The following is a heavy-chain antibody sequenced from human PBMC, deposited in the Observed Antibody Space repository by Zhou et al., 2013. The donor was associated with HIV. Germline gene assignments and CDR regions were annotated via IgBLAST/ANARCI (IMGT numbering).Heavy chain of an antibody. CDR2: IIPIFGTA. V-gene: IGHV1-69*05. CDR3: ARDHDILTGPYYGMDV. D-gene: IGHD3-9*01. J-gene: IGHJ6*02. CDR1: GGSFSSYA. Sequence: QVQLVQSGAEVKKPGSSVKVSCQASGGSFSSYAIAWVRQAPGQGLEWMGGIIPIFGTANYAHKFQGRVTMTRDTSISTAYMELGRLRSDDTAVYYCARDHDILTGPYYGMDVWGQGTTVTVSS.